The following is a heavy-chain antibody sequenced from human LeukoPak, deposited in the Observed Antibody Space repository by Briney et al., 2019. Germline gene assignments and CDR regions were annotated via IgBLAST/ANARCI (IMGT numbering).Heavy chain of an antibody. V-gene: IGHV3-23*01. CDR2: ISISGTST. Sequence: PGGSLRLSCAASGFTLSSYAMSWVRPAAGKGREWVSAISISGTSTYYADSVKGRSTISRDNSKNTLYLQMNSLRAEDTTVYSCAKGRKWEVPFDKWGQGTLVTVSS. J-gene: IGHJ4*02. CDR3: AKGRKWEVPFDK. CDR1: GFTLSSYA. D-gene: IGHD1-26*01.